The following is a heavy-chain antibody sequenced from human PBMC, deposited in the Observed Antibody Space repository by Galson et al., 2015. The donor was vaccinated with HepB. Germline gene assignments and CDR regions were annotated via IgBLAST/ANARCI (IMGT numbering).Heavy chain of an antibody. Sequence: SLRLSCAASGFTFSSYAMSWVRQAPGKGLEWVSDISGSGSSTYYADSVKGRFTISRDNSKNTLYLQMNILRAEDTAVYYCAKVKPSNYYDSSGYCGYWGQGTLVTVSS. D-gene: IGHD3-22*01. CDR2: ISGSGSST. V-gene: IGHV3-23*01. CDR1: GFTFSSYA. J-gene: IGHJ4*02. CDR3: AKVKPSNYYDSSGYCGY.